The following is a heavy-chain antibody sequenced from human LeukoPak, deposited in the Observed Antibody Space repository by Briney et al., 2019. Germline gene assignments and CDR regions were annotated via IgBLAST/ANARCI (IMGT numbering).Heavy chain of an antibody. V-gene: IGHV1-24*01. Sequence: ASVKVSCKVSGYTLTELSMHWVRQAPGKGLEWMGGFDPEDGETVYAQKFQGRVTMTEDTSTDTAYMELSSLRSEDTAVYYCATDVPLYSSGWTRPFDYWGQGTLVTVSS. CDR3: ATDVPLYSSGWTRPFDY. CDR1: GYTLTELS. CDR2: FDPEDGET. D-gene: IGHD6-19*01. J-gene: IGHJ4*02.